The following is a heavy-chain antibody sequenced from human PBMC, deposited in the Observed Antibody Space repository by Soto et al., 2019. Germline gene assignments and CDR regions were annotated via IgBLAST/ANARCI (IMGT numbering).Heavy chain of an antibody. Sequence: SVKVSCKASGYTFTSYGISWVRQAPGQGLEWMGWISAYNGNTNYAQKLQGRVTMTTDTSTSTAYMELRSLRSDDTAVYYCAREFRGYCSSTSCLSFDYWGQGTLVTVSS. V-gene: IGHV1-18*04. CDR1: GYTFTSYG. D-gene: IGHD2-2*03. CDR3: AREFRGYCSSTSCLSFDY. CDR2: ISAYNGNT. J-gene: IGHJ4*02.